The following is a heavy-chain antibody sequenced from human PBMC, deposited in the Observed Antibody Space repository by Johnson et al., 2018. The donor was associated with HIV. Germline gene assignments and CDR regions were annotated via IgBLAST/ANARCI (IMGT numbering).Heavy chain of an antibody. D-gene: IGHD7-27*01. V-gene: IGHV3-66*04. Sequence: VQVLESGGGLVQPGGSLRLSCAASGFTFSSNYMSWVRQAPGKGLEWVSVIYSGGSAYYVDSVRGRVTIDRDNSKNTLYLQMNSLRAEDTALYFCARLNGGLGGAFDVWGQGTMVTVSS. CDR1: GFTFSSNY. CDR3: ARLNGGLGGAFDV. J-gene: IGHJ3*01. CDR2: IYSGGSA.